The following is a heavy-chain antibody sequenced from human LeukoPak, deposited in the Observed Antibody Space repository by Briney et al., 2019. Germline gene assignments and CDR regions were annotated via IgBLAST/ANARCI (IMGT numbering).Heavy chain of an antibody. J-gene: IGHJ6*02. CDR3: ARDLYCSGGSCYELYYYYYGMDV. CDR2: ISGSGGST. CDR1: GFTFSSYT. D-gene: IGHD2-15*01. Sequence: GGSLRLSCAASGFTFSSYTMSWVRQAPGKGLEWVSAISGSGGSTYYADSVKGRFTISRDNSKNTLYLQMNNLRAEDTAVYYCARDLYCSGGSCYELYYYYYGMDVWGQGTTVTVSS. V-gene: IGHV3-23*01.